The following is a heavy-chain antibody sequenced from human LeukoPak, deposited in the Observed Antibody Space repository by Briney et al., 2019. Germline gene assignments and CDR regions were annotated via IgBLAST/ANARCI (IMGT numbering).Heavy chain of an antibody. Sequence: GGSLKISCKGSEYSFTNYWIGWVRQMPGKGLEWMGIIYPGDSNSRYNPSFQGQVTISVDKSISTAYLQWSSLKASDTAMYFCARSITAAGTPNGGYWGQGTLVTVSA. J-gene: IGHJ4*02. CDR1: EYSFTNYW. D-gene: IGHD6-13*01. CDR2: IYPGDSNS. V-gene: IGHV5-51*01. CDR3: ARSITAAGTPNGGY.